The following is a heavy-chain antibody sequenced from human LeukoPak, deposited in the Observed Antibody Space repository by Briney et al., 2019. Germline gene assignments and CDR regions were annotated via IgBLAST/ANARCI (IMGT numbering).Heavy chain of an antibody. Sequence: PSETLSLTCTVSGGSISSYYWSWIRQPPGKGLEWIGYIYYSGSTNYNPPLKSRVTISVDTSKNQFSLKLSSVTAADTAVYYCARRAVGFGDNLWGFDPWGQGTLVTVSS. CDR3: ARRAVGFGDNLWGFDP. V-gene: IGHV4-59*01. J-gene: IGHJ5*02. CDR2: IYYSGST. D-gene: IGHD3-10*01. CDR1: GGSISSYY.